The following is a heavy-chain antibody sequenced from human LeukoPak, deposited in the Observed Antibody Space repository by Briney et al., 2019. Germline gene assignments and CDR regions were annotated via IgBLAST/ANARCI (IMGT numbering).Heavy chain of an antibody. V-gene: IGHV3-33*06. Sequence: GGSLRLSCAASGFTFSSYGMHWVRQAPGKGLEWVAVIWYDGSNKYYADSVKGRFTISRDNSKNTLYLQMNSLRAEDTAVYYCAKDHAHCSSTSCSWYYYYYYMDVWGKGTTVIVSS. CDR1: GFTFSSYG. CDR2: IWYDGSNK. D-gene: IGHD2-2*01. J-gene: IGHJ6*03. CDR3: AKDHAHCSSTSCSWYYYYYYMDV.